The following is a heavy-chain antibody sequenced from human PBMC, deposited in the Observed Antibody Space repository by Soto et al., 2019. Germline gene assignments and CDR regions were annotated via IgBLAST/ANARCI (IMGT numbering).Heavy chain of an antibody. CDR2: IYYSGST. CDR3: ARYPGLGAITFFDY. V-gene: IGHV4-59*01. Sequence: SETLSLTCTVSGGAISSYYWSWIRQPPGKGLEWIGYIYYSGSTNYNPSLKSRVTISVDTSKNQFSLKLSSVTAADTAVYYCARYPGLGAITFFDYWGQGTLVTVSS. J-gene: IGHJ4*02. CDR1: GGAISSYY. D-gene: IGHD1-26*01.